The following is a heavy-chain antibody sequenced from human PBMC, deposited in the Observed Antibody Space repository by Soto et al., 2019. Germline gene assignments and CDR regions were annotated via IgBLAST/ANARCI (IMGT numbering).Heavy chain of an antibody. CDR3: ARVKVPAAILGAFDL. CDR1: GYTFSTYG. V-gene: IGHV1-18*01. D-gene: IGHD2-2*02. Sequence: ASVKVTCKASGYTFSTYGITWVRQAPGQGLEWMGWINPLKGDTNSAARFQDRLTMTTDTSTRTAYMELRSLTSDDTAVYYCARVKVPAAILGAFDLWGQGTVVTVSS. CDR2: INPLKGDT. J-gene: IGHJ3*01.